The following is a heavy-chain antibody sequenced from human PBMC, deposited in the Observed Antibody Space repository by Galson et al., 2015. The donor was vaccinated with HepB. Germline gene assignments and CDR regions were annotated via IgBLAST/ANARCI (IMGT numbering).Heavy chain of an antibody. CDR1: GYTFTGYY. V-gene: IGHV1-2*02. Sequence: SVKVSCKASGYTFTGYYMHWVRQAPGQGLEWMGWINPNSGGTNYAQKFQGRVTMTRDTSISTAYMELSRLRSDDTAVYYCAREAGGYYDSSGYLAAAFDIWGQGTMVTVSS. J-gene: IGHJ3*02. CDR3: AREAGGYYDSSGYLAAAFDI. D-gene: IGHD3-22*01. CDR2: INPNSGGT.